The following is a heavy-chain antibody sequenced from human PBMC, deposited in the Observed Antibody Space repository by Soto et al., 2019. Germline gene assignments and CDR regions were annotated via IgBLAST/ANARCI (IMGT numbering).Heavy chain of an antibody. D-gene: IGHD2-2*01. CDR2: TFPMFGKA. Sequence: QVQLVQSGAEVKKPGSSVKVSCKASGGTFSSYAISWVRQAPGQGLEWMGGTFPMFGKATYAQKVQARVTISADKSTSTAYMELSSLRSEDTAVYYCATVDISTWIDGMDVWGQGTTVTVSS. V-gene: IGHV1-69*06. CDR3: ATVDISTWIDGMDV. J-gene: IGHJ6*02. CDR1: GGTFSSYA.